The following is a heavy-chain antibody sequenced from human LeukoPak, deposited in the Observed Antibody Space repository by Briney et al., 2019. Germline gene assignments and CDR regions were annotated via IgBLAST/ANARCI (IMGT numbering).Heavy chain of an antibody. CDR2: ISTNGGGT. Sequence: GSLRLSCAASGFTFNTYGMHWVRQAPGKGLEYVSAISTNGGGTYYANSVKGRFTISRDNSKNTLYLQMGSLRAEDMAVYYCARVGYSSSSAYFDYWGQGTLVTVSS. J-gene: IGHJ4*02. CDR1: GFTFNTYG. D-gene: IGHD6-6*01. V-gene: IGHV3-64*01. CDR3: ARVGYSSSSAYFDY.